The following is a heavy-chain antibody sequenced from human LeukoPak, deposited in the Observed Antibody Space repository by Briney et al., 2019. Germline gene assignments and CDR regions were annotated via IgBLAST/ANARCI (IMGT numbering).Heavy chain of an antibody. V-gene: IGHV1-2*06. CDR3: ARELDSVAAADY. Sequence: ASVKVSCKASGYTFTGYYMHWVRQAPGQGLEWMGRINPNSGGTNYAQKFQGRVTMTRDTSISTDYMELSRLRSDDTAVYYCARELDSVAAADYWGQGTLVTVSS. CDR1: GYTFTGYY. CDR2: INPNSGGT. D-gene: IGHD6-13*01. J-gene: IGHJ4*02.